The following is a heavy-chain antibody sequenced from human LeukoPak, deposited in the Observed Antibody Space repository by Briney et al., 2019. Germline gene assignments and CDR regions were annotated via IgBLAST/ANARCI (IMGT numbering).Heavy chain of an antibody. Sequence: PGRSLRLSCAASGFTFSSYTMNWVRQAPGKGLEWVSSIGGGGRYIYYADSMKGRFTISRDNAKNSLFLQMNSLSAEDTALYYCARVSRVAYTSSWYLDYWGQGTLVTVSS. CDR2: IGGGGRYI. D-gene: IGHD6-13*01. CDR3: ARVSRVAYTSSWYLDY. CDR1: GFTFSSYT. J-gene: IGHJ4*02. V-gene: IGHV3-21*01.